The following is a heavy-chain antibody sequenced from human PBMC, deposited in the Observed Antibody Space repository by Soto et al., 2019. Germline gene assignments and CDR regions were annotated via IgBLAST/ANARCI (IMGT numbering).Heavy chain of an antibody. CDR3: AKDADRYYYDSSGPPSH. CDR2: ISWNSGSI. D-gene: IGHD3-22*01. Sequence: PGGSLRLSCAASGFTLSSYWMSGVRQAPGKGLEWVSGISWNSGSIGYADSVKGRFTISRDNAKNSLYLQMNSLRAEDTALYYCAKDADRYYYDSSGPPSHWGQGTLVTVSS. V-gene: IGHV3-9*01. J-gene: IGHJ4*02. CDR1: GFTLSSYW.